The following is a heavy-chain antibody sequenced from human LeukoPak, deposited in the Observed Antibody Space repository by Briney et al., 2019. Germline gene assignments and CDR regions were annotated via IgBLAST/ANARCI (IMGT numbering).Heavy chain of an antibody. CDR2: FDPEDGET. D-gene: IGHD6-13*01. J-gene: IGHJ4*02. Sequence: ASVNVSFKVSGYTLTELSMHWARQAPGKGLEWMGGFDPEDGETIYAQKFQGRVTMTEDTSTDTAYMELSSLRSEDTAVYYCATDLAATGISSGYFDYWGQGTLVTVSS. V-gene: IGHV1-24*01. CDR3: ATDLAATGISSGYFDY. CDR1: GYTLTELS.